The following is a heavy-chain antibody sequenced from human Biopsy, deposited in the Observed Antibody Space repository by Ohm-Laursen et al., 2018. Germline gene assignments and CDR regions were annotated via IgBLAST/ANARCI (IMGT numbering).Heavy chain of an antibody. J-gene: IGHJ4*02. D-gene: IGHD6-19*01. CDR3: ARDYPSYRSGWYREPPIQR. Sequence: GSLRLSCTASGFTFSSYEMNWVRQAPGKGLEWVSYISSSGSTIYYADSVKGRFTISRDNAKNSLYLQMNSLRAEDTALYYCARDYPSYRSGWYREPPIQRWGQGTLVTVSS. CDR2: ISSSGSTI. CDR1: GFTFSSYE. V-gene: IGHV3-48*03.